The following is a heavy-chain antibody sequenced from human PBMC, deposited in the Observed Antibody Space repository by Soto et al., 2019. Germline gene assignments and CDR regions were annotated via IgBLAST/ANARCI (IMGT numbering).Heavy chain of an antibody. CDR1: GGSISSGGYY. Sequence: QVQLQESGPGLVKPSQTLSLTCTVSGGSISSGGYYWSWIRQHPGKGLEGIGYIYYSGSTYYNPSLKSRVTISVDTSKNQFSLKLSSVTAADTAVYYCARGYCSSTSCYYFDYWGQGTLVTVSS. D-gene: IGHD2-2*01. J-gene: IGHJ4*02. CDR2: IYYSGST. V-gene: IGHV4-31*03. CDR3: ARGYCSSTSCYYFDY.